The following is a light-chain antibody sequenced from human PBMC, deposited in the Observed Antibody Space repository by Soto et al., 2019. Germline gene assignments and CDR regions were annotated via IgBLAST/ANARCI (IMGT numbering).Light chain of an antibody. Sequence: EVVMTQSPATLSVSPGERATLSCRASQSVSSQLAWYQQKPGQAPRLLIYGASTRATGIPVRFSGSGSGTEFTLTISSLQSEDFAVYYCLQYNNWPPYTFGQGTKVDIK. CDR3: LQYNNWPPYT. CDR1: QSVSSQ. J-gene: IGKJ2*01. CDR2: GAS. V-gene: IGKV3-15*01.